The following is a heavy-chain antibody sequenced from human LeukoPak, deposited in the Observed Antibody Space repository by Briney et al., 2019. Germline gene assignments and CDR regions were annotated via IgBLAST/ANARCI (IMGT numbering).Heavy chain of an antibody. CDR1: GFTVSSNY. CDR3: ARYTGYSSGWYGFDY. D-gene: IGHD6-19*01. Sequence: GGSLRLSCAASGFTVSSNYMSWVRQAPGKGLEWVSVIYSGGSTYYADSVKGRFTISRDNSKNTLYLQMNSLRAEDTAVYYCARYTGYSSGWYGFDYWGQGTLVTVSS. J-gene: IGHJ4*02. V-gene: IGHV3-53*01. CDR2: IYSGGST.